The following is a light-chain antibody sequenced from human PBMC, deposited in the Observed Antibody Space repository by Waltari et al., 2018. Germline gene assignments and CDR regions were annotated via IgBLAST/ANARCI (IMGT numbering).Light chain of an antibody. Sequence: SVLTQTPSVSEAPRPWVTIPFYGSRSNIGTYAVHWYQQVPGKAPKLLVFADDLLPSGVSDRFSGSKSGTSASLAISGLRSEDEGVYFCAAWDDSLKGVLFGGGTKLTVL. J-gene: IGLJ2*01. V-gene: IGLV1-36*01. CDR3: AAWDDSLKGVL. CDR1: RSNIGTYA. CDR2: ADD.